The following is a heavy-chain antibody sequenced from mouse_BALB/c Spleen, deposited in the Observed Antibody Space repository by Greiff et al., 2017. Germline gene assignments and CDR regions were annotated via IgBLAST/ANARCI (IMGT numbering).Heavy chain of an antibody. CDR2: ISSGGSYT. Sequence: EVQGVESGGDLVKPGGSLKLSCAASGFTFSSYGMSWVRQTPDKRLEWVATISSGGSYTYYPDSVKGRFTISRDNAKNTLYLQMSSLKSEDTAMYYCARRGITTARFDYWGQGTTLTVSS. CDR1: GFTFSSYG. J-gene: IGHJ2*01. CDR3: ARRGITTARFDY. D-gene: IGHD1-2*01. V-gene: IGHV5-6*01.